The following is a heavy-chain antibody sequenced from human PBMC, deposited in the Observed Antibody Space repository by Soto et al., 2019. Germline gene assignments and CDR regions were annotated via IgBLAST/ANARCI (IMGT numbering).Heavy chain of an antibody. CDR2: IYWNDDK. D-gene: IGHD3-22*01. Sequence: QITLKESGPTLVKPTQTLTLTCTFSGFSLSTSGVGVGWIRQPPGKALEWLALIYWNDDKRYSPSLKSRLTITKDTSKNQVVLTMTTMDPVDTATYYCAHRPLYYYDSSGYYYWGQGTLVTVSS. V-gene: IGHV2-5*01. CDR1: GFSLSTSGVG. J-gene: IGHJ4*02. CDR3: AHRPLYYYDSSGYYY.